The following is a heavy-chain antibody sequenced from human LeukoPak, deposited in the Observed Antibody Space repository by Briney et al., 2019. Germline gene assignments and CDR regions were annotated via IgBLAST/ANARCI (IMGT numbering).Heavy chain of an antibody. J-gene: IGHJ6*04. V-gene: IGHV3-21*01. CDR2: ISSSSSYI. CDR3: ARDGGGVVVVVAATTGTGMDV. D-gene: IGHD2-15*01. Sequence: PGGSLRLSCAASGFTFSRYSMNWVRQAPGKGLEWVSSISSSSSYIYYADSVKGRFTISRDNAKNSLYLQMNSLRAEDTAVYYCARDGGGVVVVVAATTGTGMDVWGKGTTVTVSS. CDR1: GFTFSRYS.